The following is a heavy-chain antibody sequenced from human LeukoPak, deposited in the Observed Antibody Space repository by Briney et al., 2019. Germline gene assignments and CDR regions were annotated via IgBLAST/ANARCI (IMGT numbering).Heavy chain of an antibody. J-gene: IGHJ4*02. CDR1: GGSISSSSYY. CDR2: IYYSGST. V-gene: IGHV4-61*05. Sequence: SETLSLTCTVSGGSISSSSYYWSWIRQPPGEGLEWIGYIYYSGSTKYSPSLKSRVTISVDTSKNQFSLKLSSVTASDTAVYFCARHGYSSASYYFDYWGQGTPVTVSS. D-gene: IGHD6-19*01. CDR3: ARHGYSSASYYFDY.